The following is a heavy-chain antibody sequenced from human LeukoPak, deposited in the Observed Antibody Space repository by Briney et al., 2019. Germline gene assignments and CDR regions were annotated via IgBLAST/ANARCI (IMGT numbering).Heavy chain of an antibody. CDR1: GYSISTGYY. V-gene: IGHV4-38-2*02. CDR2: IWHSGGN. CDR3: ARDPSSTGYY. Sequence: SEPLSLPCAVSGYSISTGYYWGWIRQPPGTGLEWIGNIWHSGGNYYNPSLKSRVTISLDTSKNQFSLRLTSVTAADTAVYYCARDPSSTGYYWGQGILVIVSS. J-gene: IGHJ4*02. D-gene: IGHD4-17*01.